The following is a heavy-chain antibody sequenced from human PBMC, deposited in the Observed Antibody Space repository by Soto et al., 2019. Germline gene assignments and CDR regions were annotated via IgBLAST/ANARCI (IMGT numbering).Heavy chain of an antibody. D-gene: IGHD2-15*01. CDR2: IWYDGSQI. CDR3: ARDPESCSGGSCVAFDL. CDR1: GFTFSGHG. Sequence: QVQLVESGGGVVQPGRSLRLSCAASGFTFSGHGMHWVHQAPGRGLEWVAVIWYDGSQIYYGDSVRGRFTISRDNSKDTLYLQMNSLRAEDTAVYYCARDPESCSGGSCVAFDLWGQGTMVTVSS. V-gene: IGHV3-33*01. J-gene: IGHJ3*01.